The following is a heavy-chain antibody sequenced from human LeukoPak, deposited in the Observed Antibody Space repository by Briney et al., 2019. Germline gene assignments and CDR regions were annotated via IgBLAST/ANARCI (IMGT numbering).Heavy chain of an antibody. CDR2: ISSSSSTI. D-gene: IGHD2-2*01. Sequence: GGSLRLSCAASGFTFNSYSMNWVRQAPGKGLEWVSYISSSSSTIYYADSVKGRFTISRDNAKNSLYLQMNSLRAEDTAVYYCARERKNVVVPAAIYFDYWGQGTLVTVSS. V-gene: IGHV3-48*01. CDR1: GFTFNSYS. J-gene: IGHJ4*02. CDR3: ARERKNVVVPAAIYFDY.